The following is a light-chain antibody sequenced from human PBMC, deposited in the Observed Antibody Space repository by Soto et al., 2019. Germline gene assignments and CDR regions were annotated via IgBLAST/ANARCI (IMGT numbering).Light chain of an antibody. CDR1: QSLSYW. J-gene: IGKJ2*03. CDR2: KAS. Sequence: DIQMTQSPSTLSASVGDTVTITCRASQSLSYWLAWYQQKPGQAPKLLIHKASTLESEVPSRFSGSGSGTEFTLTISSLQPDDFATFYCQQYDRFPYSFGQGTKLEIK. CDR3: QQYDRFPYS. V-gene: IGKV1-5*03.